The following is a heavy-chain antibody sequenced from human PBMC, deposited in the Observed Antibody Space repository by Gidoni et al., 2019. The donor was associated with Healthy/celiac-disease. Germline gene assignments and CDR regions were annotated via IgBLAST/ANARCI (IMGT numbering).Heavy chain of an antibody. Sequence: EVQLLESGGGLVQPGGSLRLYCAASGFTFSRYAMSGVRQAPGNGLGWVPSISGSGGSTYYADSVKGRFTISRDNSKNTLYLQMNSLRAEDTAVYYCAKGRDTANWFDPWGQGTLVTVSS. V-gene: IGHV3-23*01. CDR3: AKGRDTANWFDP. CDR1: GFTFSRYA. CDR2: ISGSGGST. J-gene: IGHJ5*02. D-gene: IGHD5-18*01.